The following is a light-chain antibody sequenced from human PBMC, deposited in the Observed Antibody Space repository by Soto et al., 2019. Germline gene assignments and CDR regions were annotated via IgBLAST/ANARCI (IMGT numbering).Light chain of an antibody. Sequence: DIQMTQSPSTLSASVGDRVTITCRASQSISSWLAWYQQKPGKAPKLLIYKASSLESGVPSRFSGSGSGTEFTLTISSLQPDDFATYFCQQSYTTPSVTFGGGTKVEIK. V-gene: IGKV1-5*03. J-gene: IGKJ4*01. CDR3: QQSYTTPSVT. CDR1: QSISSW. CDR2: KAS.